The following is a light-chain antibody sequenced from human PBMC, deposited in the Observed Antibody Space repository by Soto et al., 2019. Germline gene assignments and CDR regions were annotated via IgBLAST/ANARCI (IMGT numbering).Light chain of an antibody. Sequence: IQMTQSPSSLSASVGDRVTITCRASQRITTYLNWYQQKPGEAPKLLISTSGTLQRGVPSRFSGSGSGTDFTLTITALRPEDFATYFCHQTYRTPYTFGQGTKLEIK. CDR2: TSG. CDR3: HQTYRTPYT. V-gene: IGKV1-39*01. CDR1: QRITTY. J-gene: IGKJ2*01.